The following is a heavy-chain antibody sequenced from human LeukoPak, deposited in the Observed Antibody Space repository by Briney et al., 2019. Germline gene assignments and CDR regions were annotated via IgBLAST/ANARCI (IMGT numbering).Heavy chain of an antibody. J-gene: IGHJ4*02. Sequence: GRSLRLSCAASGFTFDDYAMHWVRQAPGKGLEWVSGISWNSGSIGYADSVKGRFTISRDNAKNSLYLQMNSQRAEDMALYYCAKAGESDYYDSSGYLYYFDYWGQGTLVTVSS. CDR3: AKAGESDYYDSSGYLYYFDY. V-gene: IGHV3-9*03. CDR2: ISWNSGSI. D-gene: IGHD3-22*01. CDR1: GFTFDDYA.